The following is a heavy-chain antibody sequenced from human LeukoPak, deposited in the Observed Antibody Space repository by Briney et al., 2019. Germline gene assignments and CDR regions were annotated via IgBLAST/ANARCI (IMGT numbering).Heavy chain of an antibody. V-gene: IGHV3-33*01. Sequence: PGGSLRLSCAASGFTFSSYGMHWVRQAPGKGLEWVAVIWYDGSIKFYVDSVKGRFTISRDNSKNTLYLQMNSLRAEDAAVYYCAIVDNYYGSGNYAFDIWGQGTMVTVSS. CDR3: AIVDNYYGSGNYAFDI. D-gene: IGHD3-10*01. CDR2: IWYDGSIK. CDR1: GFTFSSYG. J-gene: IGHJ3*02.